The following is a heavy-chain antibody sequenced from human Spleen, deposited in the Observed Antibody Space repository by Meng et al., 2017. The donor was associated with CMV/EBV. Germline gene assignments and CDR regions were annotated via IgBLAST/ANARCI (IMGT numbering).Heavy chain of an antibody. J-gene: IGHJ3*02. Sequence: SVQVSCKASGGTFSSYAISWVRQAPGQGLEWMGGIIPIFGTANYAQKFQGRVTITTDESTSTAYMELSSLRSEDTAVYYCARALWGENAFDIWGQGTMVTVSS. V-gene: IGHV1-69*05. CDR3: ARALWGENAFDI. CDR2: IIPIFGTA. D-gene: IGHD2-21*01. CDR1: GGTFSSYA.